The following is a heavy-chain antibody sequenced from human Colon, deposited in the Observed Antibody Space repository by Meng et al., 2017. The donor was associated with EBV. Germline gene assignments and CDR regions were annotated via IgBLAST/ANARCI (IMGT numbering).Heavy chain of an antibody. V-gene: IGHV4-30-2*01. Sequence: LPLQDSGPGLVKPSQTLSLTCAISGDSISNGGYTWSWIRQPPGKGLEWIGYIYHSGSTTYNPSLKSRVTISIDTSKNQFSLKMNSVTAADTAVYYCARDTTTWGNKGLGYWGQGLLVTVSS. J-gene: IGHJ4*02. CDR3: ARDTTTWGNKGLGY. D-gene: IGHD3-22*01. CDR2: IYHSGST. CDR1: GDSISNGGYT.